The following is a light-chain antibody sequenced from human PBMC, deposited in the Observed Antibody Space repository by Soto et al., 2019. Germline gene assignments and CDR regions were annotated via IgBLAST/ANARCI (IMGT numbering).Light chain of an antibody. CDR2: GAS. Sequence: EMVMTQSPVTLSGSPGERVTLSCRASRTISRNLAWYQQKPGQAPRLLIYGASTRATGIQDRFSGSGSGTEFTLTINSLQSEDFAMYYCQQHNNWPVVTFGGGTRVEIK. V-gene: IGKV3-15*01. CDR3: QQHNNWPVVT. J-gene: IGKJ4*01. CDR1: RTISRN.